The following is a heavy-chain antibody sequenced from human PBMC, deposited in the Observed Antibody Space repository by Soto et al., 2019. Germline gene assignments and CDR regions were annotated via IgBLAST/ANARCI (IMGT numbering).Heavy chain of an antibody. CDR2: IQQDGSEK. CDR1: GCTFTSFS. CDR3: ARDLPGYCTTTDFYSYFDY. D-gene: IGHD2-8*01. Sequence: EVQLVESGGGLVQPGGSLRLSCAVSGCTFTSFSMSWVRQAPGEGLDWLDNIQQDGSEKSYVDSVKGRFTISRDNAKNSLDLPMNSLRAEDTAVYYCARDLPGYCTTTDFYSYFDYWCQGTMVTVAS. V-gene: IGHV3-7*03. J-gene: IGHJ4*02.